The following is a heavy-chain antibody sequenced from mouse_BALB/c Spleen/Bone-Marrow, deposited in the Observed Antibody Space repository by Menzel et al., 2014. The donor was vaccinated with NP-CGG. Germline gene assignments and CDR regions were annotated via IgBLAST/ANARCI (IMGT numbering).Heavy chain of an antibody. J-gene: IGHJ3*01. CDR2: PANGNT. D-gene: IGHD1-1*01. Sequence: PANGNTKYDPKFQGKATITADTSSNTAYLQLSSLTSEDTAVYYCAPYYYGSSSFAYWGQGTLVTVSA. V-gene: IGHV14-3*02. CDR3: APYYYGSSSFAY.